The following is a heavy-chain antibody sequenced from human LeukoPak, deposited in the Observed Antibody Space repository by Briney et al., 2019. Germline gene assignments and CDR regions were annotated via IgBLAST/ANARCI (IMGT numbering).Heavy chain of an antibody. V-gene: IGHV1-2*02. CDR3: ARMEGVAVAGVNYYGMDV. CDR2: LIPTSGGT. J-gene: IGHJ6*02. CDR1: GYTFTGYY. Sequence: ASVKVSCKASGYTFTGYYIHWVRQAPGQALEWMGWLIPTSGGTNYAQKFQGRATMTRDTSISTAYMELSNLRSDDTAMYYCARMEGVAVAGVNYYGMDVWGQGTPVTVSS. D-gene: IGHD6-19*01.